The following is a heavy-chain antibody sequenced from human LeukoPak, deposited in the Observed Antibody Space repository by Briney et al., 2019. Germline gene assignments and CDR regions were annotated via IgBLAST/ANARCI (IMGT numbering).Heavy chain of an antibody. CDR2: INHSGST. D-gene: IGHD4-17*01. J-gene: IGHJ4*02. V-gene: IGHV4-34*01. CDR3: ARAGDGEIFDY. Sequence: SETLSLTCAVYGGSFSGYYWSWIRQPPGKGLEWIGEINHSGSTNNPSLKSRVTISVDTPKNQFSLKLSSVTAADTAVYYCARAGDGEIFDYWGQGTLVTVSS. CDR1: GGSFSGYY.